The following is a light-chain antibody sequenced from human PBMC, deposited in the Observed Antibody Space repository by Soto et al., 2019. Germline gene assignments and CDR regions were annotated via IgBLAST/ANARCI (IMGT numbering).Light chain of an antibody. V-gene: IGKV1-5*01. J-gene: IGKJ1*01. Sequence: DIQMTQSPSTLSATAPARVAITFRASQSISSWLAWYQQKPGKAPKLLIYHASNLESGVPSRFSGSGSGTEFTLTISNLQPDDFATYYCQQYENYWTFGQGTKVDIK. CDR2: HAS. CDR3: QQYENYWT. CDR1: QSISSW.